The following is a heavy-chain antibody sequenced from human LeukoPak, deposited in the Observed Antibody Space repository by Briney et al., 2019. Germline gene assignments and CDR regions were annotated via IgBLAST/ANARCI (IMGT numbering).Heavy chain of an antibody. CDR1: GGSISSYY. CDR3: ARITRGAWFDP. CDR2: IYYSGST. J-gene: IGHJ5*02. Sequence: SETLSLTCTVSGGSISSYYWNWIRQPPGKGLEWIGYIYYSGSTNYNPSLKSRVTISVDTSKSQFSLKLSSVTAADTAVYYCARITRGAWFDPWGQGTLVTVSS. V-gene: IGHV4-59*01. D-gene: IGHD3-16*01.